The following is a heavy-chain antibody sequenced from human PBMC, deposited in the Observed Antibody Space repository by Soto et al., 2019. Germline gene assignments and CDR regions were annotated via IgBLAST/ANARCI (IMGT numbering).Heavy chain of an antibody. J-gene: IGHJ4*02. D-gene: IGHD6-13*01. CDR1: GGTFSSYT. V-gene: IGHV1-69*02. Sequence: QVQLVQSGAEVKKPGSSVKVSCKASGGTFSSYTISWVRQAPGQGLEWMGRIIPILGIANYAQKFQGRVTITADKSTSTAYMELSSLRSEDTAVYSCARIGPAAGDFDYWGQGTLVTVSS. CDR2: IIPILGIA. CDR3: ARIGPAAGDFDY.